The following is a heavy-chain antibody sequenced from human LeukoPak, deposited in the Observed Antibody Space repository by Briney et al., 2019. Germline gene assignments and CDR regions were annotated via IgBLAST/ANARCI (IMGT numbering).Heavy chain of an antibody. CDR3: ARSKLLWFGESTNKQYYYYYMDV. V-gene: IGHV1-69*13. CDR1: GGTFISYA. D-gene: IGHD3-10*01. Sequence: ASVTVSCKASGGTFISYAISWVRQAPGQGLEWMGGIIPIFGTANYTQKFQGRVTITADESTSTAYMELSSLRYEDTAVYYCARSKLLWFGESTNKQYYYYYMDVWGKGTTVTISS. J-gene: IGHJ6*03. CDR2: IIPIFGTA.